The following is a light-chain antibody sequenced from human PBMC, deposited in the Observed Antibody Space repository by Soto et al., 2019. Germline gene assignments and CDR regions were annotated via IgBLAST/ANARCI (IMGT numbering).Light chain of an antibody. V-gene: IGKV3-15*01. Sequence: EIVMTQSPATPSVSPGERATLSCRANQTVSSYLAWYQQKPGQAPRLLIYGASTRATGIPARFSGSGSGTEFTLTISSLQSEDFAVYFCQQYHNWPGYTFGQGTK. J-gene: IGKJ2*01. CDR2: GAS. CDR1: QTVSSY. CDR3: QQYHNWPGYT.